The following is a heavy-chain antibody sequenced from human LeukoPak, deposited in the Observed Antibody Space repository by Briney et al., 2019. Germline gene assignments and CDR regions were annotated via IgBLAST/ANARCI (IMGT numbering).Heavy chain of an antibody. CDR3: ARDYSNYYYYYMDV. CDR1: GFTFSSYA. V-gene: IGHV3-30-3*01. Sequence: PGRSLRLSCAASGFTFSSYAMHWVRQAPGKGLEWLAVISYDGSNKYYADSVKGRFTISRDNSKNTLYLQMNSLRAEDTAVYYCARDYSNYYYYYMDVWGKGTTVTVSS. J-gene: IGHJ6*03. CDR2: ISYDGSNK. D-gene: IGHD4-11*01.